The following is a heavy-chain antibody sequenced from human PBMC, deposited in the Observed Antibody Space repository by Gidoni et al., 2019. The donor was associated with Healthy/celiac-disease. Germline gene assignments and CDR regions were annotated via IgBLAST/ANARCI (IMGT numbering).Heavy chain of an antibody. J-gene: IGHJ3*02. D-gene: IGHD3-22*01. Sequence: QLQLQESGPGLVKPSETLSLTCTVPGGSISRSSYYWGWIRQPPGKGLEWIGSIYYSGSTYYNPSLKSRVTISVDTSKNQFSLKLSSVTAADTAVYYCARGYDSSGFDAFDIWGQGTMVTVSS. V-gene: IGHV4-39*01. CDR2: IYYSGST. CDR1: GGSISRSSYY. CDR3: ARGYDSSGFDAFDI.